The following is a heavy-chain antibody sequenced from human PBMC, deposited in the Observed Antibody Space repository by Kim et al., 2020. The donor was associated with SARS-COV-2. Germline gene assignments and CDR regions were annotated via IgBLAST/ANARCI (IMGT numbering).Heavy chain of an antibody. CDR2: IYHSGST. D-gene: IGHD6-13*01. CDR1: GGSISSSNW. V-gene: IGHV4-4*02. CDR3: ARDRRSSSSWYVPGGDSGHAFDI. Sequence: SETLSLTCAVSGGSISSSNWWSWVRQPPGKGLEWIGEIYHSGSTNYNPSLKSRVTISVDKSKNQFSLKLSSVTAADTAVYYCARDRRSSSSWYVPGGDSGHAFDIWGQGTMVTVSS. J-gene: IGHJ3*02.